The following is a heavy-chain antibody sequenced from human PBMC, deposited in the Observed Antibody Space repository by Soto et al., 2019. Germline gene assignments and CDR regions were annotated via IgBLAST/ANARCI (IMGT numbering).Heavy chain of an antibody. Sequence: VQLVESGGGLVQPGGSLRLSCAASGFTFTNLWIYWVRQTPEKGLVWVAGINGDGTITAYADSVKGRFTISRDNAKCTLYLQMNSLTIEDTALYYCVRDFRWGQGTLVTVSS. CDR3: VRDFR. J-gene: IGHJ1*01. CDR2: INGDGTIT. CDR1: GFTFTNLW. V-gene: IGHV3-74*01.